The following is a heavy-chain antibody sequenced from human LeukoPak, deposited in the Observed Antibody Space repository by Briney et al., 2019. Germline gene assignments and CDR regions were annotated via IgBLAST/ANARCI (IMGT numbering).Heavy chain of an antibody. V-gene: IGHV4-4*02. CDR1: GDSINSLDL. Sequence: SETLSLTCTVSGDSINSLDLWSWVRQPPGKGLEWIGEMYLSGTTHSNPSVKSRVTISIDKSKNQFFLNLSSVTAADTAVYYCARNGGNSDYDYWGQGTLVTVSA. CDR2: MYLSGTT. J-gene: IGHJ4*02. D-gene: IGHD4-23*01. CDR3: ARNGGNSDYDY.